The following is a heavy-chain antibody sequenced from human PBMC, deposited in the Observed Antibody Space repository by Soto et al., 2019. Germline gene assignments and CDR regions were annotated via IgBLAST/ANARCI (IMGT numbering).Heavy chain of an antibody. Sequence: EVQLVESGGGLVQPGGSLRLSCAASGFTVSSNYMSWVRQAPGKGLEWVSVIYSGGSTYYADSVKGRFTISRDNSKNTLYLQMNSLRAEDTAVYYCARYSYGPPLRYYGMDVWGQGTTVTVSS. CDR2: IYSGGST. CDR3: ARYSYGPPLRYYGMDV. CDR1: GFTVSSNY. J-gene: IGHJ6*02. D-gene: IGHD5-18*01. V-gene: IGHV3-66*01.